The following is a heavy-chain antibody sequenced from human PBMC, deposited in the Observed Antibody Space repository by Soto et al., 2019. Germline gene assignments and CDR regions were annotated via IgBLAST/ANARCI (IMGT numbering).Heavy chain of an antibody. V-gene: IGHV3-30*18. J-gene: IGHJ4*02. CDR1: GFTFSTYG. CDR3: AKEQLAMAVVVADYFDS. CDR2: ISYDGGSK. D-gene: IGHD2-21*01. Sequence: PGGSLRLSCAASGFTFSTYGIHWVLQAPCKGLEWVALISYDGGSKYYGDSVKGRFIISRDNSHNTVSLQMNSLRADDTAVYFCAKEQLAMAVVVADYFDSWGQGTLVTVSS.